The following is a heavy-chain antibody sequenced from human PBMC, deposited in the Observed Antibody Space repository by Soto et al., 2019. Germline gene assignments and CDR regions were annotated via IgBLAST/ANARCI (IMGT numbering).Heavy chain of an antibody. Sequence: ASVKVSCKVSGHTLSELSIHWLRQAPGKGLEWMGGFDSENEKTVYAQKFQGRVTMTEDTSTATAYMELSSLRSDDTAVYYCTTPSKYGDSYYYYYGLDVWGQGTTVTVS. CDR1: GHTLSELS. CDR3: TTPSKYGDSYYYYYGLDV. J-gene: IGHJ6*02. D-gene: IGHD4-17*01. CDR2: FDSENEKT. V-gene: IGHV1-24*01.